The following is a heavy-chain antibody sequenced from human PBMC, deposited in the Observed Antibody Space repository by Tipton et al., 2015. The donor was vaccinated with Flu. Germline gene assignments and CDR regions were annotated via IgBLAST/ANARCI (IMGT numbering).Heavy chain of an antibody. CDR1: GDKFTGYW. CDR3: AREAGYYDTSGHGGEWAFDI. D-gene: IGHD3-22*01. J-gene: IGHJ3*02. Sequence: QLVQSGAEVKKPGESLKISCKASGDKFTGYWIGWVRQMPGKGLEWMGIIYPGDSDTRYSPSFQGQVTISADKSISTAYLQWNSLKASDTAMYYCAREAGYYDTSGHGGEWAFDIWGQGTMVTVSS. V-gene: IGHV5-51*01. CDR2: IYPGDSDT.